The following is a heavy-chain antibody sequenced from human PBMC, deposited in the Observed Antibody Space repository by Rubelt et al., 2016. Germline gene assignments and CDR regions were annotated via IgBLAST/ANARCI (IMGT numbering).Heavy chain of an antibody. D-gene: IGHD3-16*01. CDR3: ARYRQVGGEGY. V-gene: IGHV3-23*04. CDR2: IGADGNNI. CDR1: GFTFSDYV. J-gene: IGHJ4*02. Sequence: EVYLVESGGGLVQPGGSLRLSCTASGFTFSDYVMSWVRQAPGKGLEWVSVIGADGNNIHYADSVKGRFTISRDNSKNTVYLLMNNLTAEDNAKYYLARYRQVGGEGYWGQGTLVTVSS.